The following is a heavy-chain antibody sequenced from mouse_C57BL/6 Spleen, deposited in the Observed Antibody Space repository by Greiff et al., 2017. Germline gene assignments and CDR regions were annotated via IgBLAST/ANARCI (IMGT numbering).Heavy chain of an antibody. D-gene: IGHD1-1*01. CDR2: FHPYNDDT. Sequence: QVQLQQSGAELVKPGASVKMSCKASGYTFTTYPIEWMKQNHGKSLEWIGNFHPYNDDTKYNEKFKGKATLTVEKSSSTVYLELSRLTSDDSAVYYCARGGDYYGSSPYFDVWGTGTTVTVSS. V-gene: IGHV1-47*01. CDR3: ARGGDYYGSSPYFDV. J-gene: IGHJ1*03. CDR1: GYTFTTYP.